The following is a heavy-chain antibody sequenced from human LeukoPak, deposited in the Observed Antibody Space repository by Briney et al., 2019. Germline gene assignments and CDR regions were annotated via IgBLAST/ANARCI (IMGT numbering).Heavy chain of an antibody. Sequence: NPSETLSLTCAVYGGSFSGYYWSWIRQPPGKGLEWIGEINHSGSSNYNPSFKSRVTISVDTSKNQFSLKLSSVTAADTAVYYCAVFLADWLYRNDYWGQGTLVTVSS. D-gene: IGHD3-9*01. J-gene: IGHJ4*02. V-gene: IGHV4-34*01. CDR3: AVFLADWLYRNDY. CDR2: INHSGSS. CDR1: GGSFSGYY.